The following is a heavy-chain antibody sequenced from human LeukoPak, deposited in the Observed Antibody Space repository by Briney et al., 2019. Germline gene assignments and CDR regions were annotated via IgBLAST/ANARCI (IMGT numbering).Heavy chain of an antibody. D-gene: IGHD4-17*01. V-gene: IGHV1-2*02. J-gene: IGHJ4*02. Sequence: AASVKVSCKASGYTFTSYYMHWVRQAPGQGLEWMGWINPNSGGTNYAQKFQGRVTMTRDTSISTAYMELSRLRSDDTAVYYCARSHSYGDSSFDYWGQGTLVTVSS. CDR1: GYTFTSYY. CDR2: INPNSGGT. CDR3: ARSHSYGDSSFDY.